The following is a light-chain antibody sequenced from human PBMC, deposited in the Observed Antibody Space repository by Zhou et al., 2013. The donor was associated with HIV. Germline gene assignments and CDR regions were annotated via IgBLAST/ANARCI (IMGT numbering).Light chain of an antibody. J-gene: IGKJ5*01. Sequence: EVVLTQSPDTLSLSPGDRATLSCRASRSVYRNSLAWYQQRPGQAPRLLINVASSRATGIPXRFSGSGPGTDFILTISRLEPEDFAVYYCQQYGSLPITFGQGTRLXIK. V-gene: IGKV3-20*01. CDR3: QQYGSLPIT. CDR2: VAS. CDR1: RSVYRNS.